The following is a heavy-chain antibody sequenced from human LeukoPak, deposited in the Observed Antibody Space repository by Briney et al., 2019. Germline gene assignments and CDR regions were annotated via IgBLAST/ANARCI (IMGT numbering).Heavy chain of an antibody. CDR3: AKEAFAVVPAAKSDY. Sequence: GGSLRLSCAASGFTFSSYAMSWVRQAPGKGLEWVSAISGNSGSTYYADSVKGRFTISRDKSKNTLYLRMNSLRAEDTAVYYCAKEAFAVVPAAKSDYWGQGTLVTVSP. D-gene: IGHD2-2*01. CDR2: ISGNSGST. J-gene: IGHJ4*02. CDR1: GFTFSSYA. V-gene: IGHV3-23*01.